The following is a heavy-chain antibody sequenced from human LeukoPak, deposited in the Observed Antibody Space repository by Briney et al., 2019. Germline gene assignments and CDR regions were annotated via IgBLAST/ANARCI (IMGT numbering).Heavy chain of an antibody. CDR1: GGSISSSSYY. CDR2: IYYSGST. CDR3: ARDLTGTTGAFDI. Sequence: SETLSLTCTVSGGSISSSSYYWGWIRQPPGKGLEWIGSIYYSGSTNYNPSLKSRVTISVDTSKNQFSLKLSSVTAADTAVYYCARDLTGTTGAFDIWGQGTMVTVSS. D-gene: IGHD1-7*01. J-gene: IGHJ3*02. V-gene: IGHV4-39*07.